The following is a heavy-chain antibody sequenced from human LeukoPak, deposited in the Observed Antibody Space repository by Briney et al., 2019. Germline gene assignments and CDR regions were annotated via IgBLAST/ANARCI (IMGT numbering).Heavy chain of an antibody. CDR3: ARDSLMVRGVSYFDY. CDR2: IYYSGST. J-gene: IGHJ4*02. CDR1: GGSISSGDYY. D-gene: IGHD3-10*01. V-gene: IGHV4-30-4*08. Sequence: SQTLSLTCTVSGGSISSGDYYWCWIRQPPGKGLEWIGYIYYSGSTYYDPSLKSRVTISVDTSKNQFSLKLSSVTAADTAVYYCARDSLMVRGVSYFDYWGQGTLVTVSS.